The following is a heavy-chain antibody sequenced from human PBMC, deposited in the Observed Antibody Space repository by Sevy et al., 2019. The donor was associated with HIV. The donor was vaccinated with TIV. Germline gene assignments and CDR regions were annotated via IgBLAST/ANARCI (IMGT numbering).Heavy chain of an antibody. J-gene: IGHJ6*02. Sequence: SETLSLTCTVSGGSISSSSYYWGWIRQPPGKGLEWIGSIYYSGSTYYNPSLKSRVTLSVDTSKNQFFLKLSSVTAADTAVYYCARQGGGWSLYYYYYYGMDVWGQGTTVTVSS. D-gene: IGHD6-19*01. CDR2: IYYSGST. CDR1: GGSISSSSYY. CDR3: ARQGGGWSLYYYYYYGMDV. V-gene: IGHV4-39*01.